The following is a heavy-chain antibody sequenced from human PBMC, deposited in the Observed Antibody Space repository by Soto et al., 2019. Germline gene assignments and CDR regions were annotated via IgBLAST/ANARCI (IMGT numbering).Heavy chain of an antibody. CDR2: IWYDGSKK. J-gene: IGHJ4*02. V-gene: IGHV3-33*01. Sequence: PGGSLRLSCVASGFTINSYGMHWVRQAPGRGLEWVAVIWYDGSKKDYADSVKGRFTISRDNSKNMLDLQLNSLRAEDTAVYYCVRGEYMVRGLILKKLIDLWAQATQVTDAS. CDR3: VRGEYMVRGLILKKLIDL. CDR1: GFTINSYG. D-gene: IGHD3-10*01.